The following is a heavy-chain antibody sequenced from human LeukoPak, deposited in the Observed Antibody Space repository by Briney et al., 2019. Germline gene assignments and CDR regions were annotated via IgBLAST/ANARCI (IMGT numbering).Heavy chain of an antibody. Sequence: GGSLRLSCAASGFTFSSYSMNWVRQAPGKGLEWVAVISYDGSNKYYADSVKGRFTISRDNSKNTLYLQMNSLRAEDTAVYYCARVYRPIAAAGPFDAFDIWGQGTMVTVSS. V-gene: IGHV3-30*03. J-gene: IGHJ3*02. CDR2: ISYDGSNK. CDR1: GFTFSSYS. D-gene: IGHD6-13*01. CDR3: ARVYRPIAAAGPFDAFDI.